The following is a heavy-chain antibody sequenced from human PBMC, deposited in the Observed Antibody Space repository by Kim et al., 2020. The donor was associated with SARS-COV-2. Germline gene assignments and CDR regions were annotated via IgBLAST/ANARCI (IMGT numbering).Heavy chain of an antibody. V-gene: IGHV1-69*01. J-gene: IGHJ4*02. CDR3: ARLIAVAGYFDY. D-gene: IGHD6-19*01. Sequence: NYAQKFQGRVTITADESTSTAYMELSSLRSEDTAVYYCARLIAVAGYFDYWGQGTLVTVSS.